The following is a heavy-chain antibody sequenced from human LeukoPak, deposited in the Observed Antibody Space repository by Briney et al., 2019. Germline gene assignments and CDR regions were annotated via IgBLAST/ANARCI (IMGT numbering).Heavy chain of an antibody. CDR1: GGSHSRYY. Sequence: SETLSLTRTVSGGSHSRYYWSWIRPPPRKGLEWIGYIDYSGSTNYSPSLKSRVTMSVNTSRNQFSLKLSSVTAADTAVYYCARDTNWGPQMWGQGTLVTVSS. CDR3: ARDTNWGPQM. V-gene: IGHV4-59*01. D-gene: IGHD7-27*01. CDR2: IDYSGST. J-gene: IGHJ4*02.